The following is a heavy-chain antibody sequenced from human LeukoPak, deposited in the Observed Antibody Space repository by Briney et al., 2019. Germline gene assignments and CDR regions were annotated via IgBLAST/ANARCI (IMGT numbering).Heavy chain of an antibody. Sequence: SETLSLTCTVSGGSISSSSYYWGWIRQPPGKGLEWIGSIYYSGSTYYNPSLKSRVTISVDTSKNQFSLKLSSVTAADTAVYYCARDVGPRYYGSGSYPDYWGQGTLVTVSS. CDR3: ARDVGPRYYGSGSYPDY. D-gene: IGHD3-10*01. V-gene: IGHV4-39*07. J-gene: IGHJ4*02. CDR2: IYYSGST. CDR1: GGSISSSSYY.